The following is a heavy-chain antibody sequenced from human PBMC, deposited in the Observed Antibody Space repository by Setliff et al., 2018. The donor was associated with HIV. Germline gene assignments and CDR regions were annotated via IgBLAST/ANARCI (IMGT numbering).Heavy chain of an antibody. J-gene: IGHJ6*03. D-gene: IGHD6-13*01. CDR3: ARHRDPPGSRWIYYYYYMDL. Sequence: PSETLSLTCTVTDDSISRSSYYWAWIRQPPGKRLEWLGSIYQSGSTSYNPSLSSRLTVSVDTSKNQVSLRLSSVTAADTGVYYCARHRDPPGSRWIYYYYYMDLWGEGTTVTVSS. CDR1: DDSISRSSYY. V-gene: IGHV4-39*01. CDR2: IYQSGST.